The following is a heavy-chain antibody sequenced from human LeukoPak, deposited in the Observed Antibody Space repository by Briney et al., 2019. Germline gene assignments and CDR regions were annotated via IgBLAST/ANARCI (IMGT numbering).Heavy chain of an antibody. CDR2: INPSGGST. CDR3: ATTSYYYGSRPRALDY. D-gene: IGHD3-10*01. Sequence: ASVKVSCKASGYTFTSYYMHWVRQAPGQGLEWMGIINPSGGSTSYAQKFQGRVTMTRDTSTSTVYMELSSLRSEDTAVYYCATTSYYYGSRPRALDYWGQGTLVTVSS. J-gene: IGHJ4*02. CDR1: GYTFTSYY. V-gene: IGHV1-46*01.